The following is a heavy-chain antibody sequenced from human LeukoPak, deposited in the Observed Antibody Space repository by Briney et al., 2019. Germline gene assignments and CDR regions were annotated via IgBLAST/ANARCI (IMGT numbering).Heavy chain of an antibody. J-gene: IGHJ3*02. V-gene: IGHV3-66*01. CDR1: GFTVSSNY. CDR2: IYSGGST. Sequence: PGGSLRLSCAASGFTVSSNYMSWVRQAPGKGLEWVSAIYSGGSTYYADSVKGRFTISRDNSKNTLYLQMNSLRAEDTAVYYCARTRSYAFDIWGQGTMVTVSS. CDR3: ARTRSYAFDI.